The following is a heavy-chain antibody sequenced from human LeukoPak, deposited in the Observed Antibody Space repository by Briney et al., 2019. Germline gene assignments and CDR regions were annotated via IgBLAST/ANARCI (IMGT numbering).Heavy chain of an antibody. CDR1: GFTFSDYF. D-gene: IGHD6-13*01. V-gene: IGHV3-11*04. CDR2: ISSSGSTI. CDR3: AKDQGYSSSWYEDAFDI. J-gene: IGHJ3*02. Sequence: GGSLRLSCAASGFTFSDYFVSWIRQAPGKGLEWVSYISSSGSTIYYADSVKGRFTISRDSAKNSLYLQMNSLRAEDTAVYYCAKDQGYSSSWYEDAFDIWGQGTMVTVSS.